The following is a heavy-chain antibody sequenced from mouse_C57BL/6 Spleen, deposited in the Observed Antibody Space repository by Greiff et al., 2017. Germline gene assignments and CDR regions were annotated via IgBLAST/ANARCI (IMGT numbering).Heavy chain of an antibody. J-gene: IGHJ4*01. CDR3: ARWDSSGDYYAMDY. CDR1: GYTFTDYY. Sequence: EVQLQQSGPELVKPGASVKISCKASGYTFTDYYMNWVKQSHGKSLEWIGDINPNNGGTSYNQKFKGKATLTVEKSSSTAYMERRSLTSEDSAVYYCARWDSSGDYYAMDYWGQGTSVTVSS. CDR2: INPNNGGT. D-gene: IGHD1-1*01. V-gene: IGHV1-26*01.